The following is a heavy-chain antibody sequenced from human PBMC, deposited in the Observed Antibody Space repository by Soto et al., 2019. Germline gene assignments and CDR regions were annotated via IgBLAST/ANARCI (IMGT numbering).Heavy chain of an antibody. CDR3: ARDRHYDILTGYTPFDY. CDR2: ISSSSYI. D-gene: IGHD3-9*01. Sequence: EVQLVESGGGLVKPGGSLRLSCAASGFTFSSYSMNWVRQAPGKGLEWVSSISSSSYIYYEDSVKGRFTISRDNAKNSLYLQMNSLRAEDTAVYYCARDRHYDILTGYTPFDYWGQGTLVTVSS. J-gene: IGHJ4*02. CDR1: GFTFSSYS. V-gene: IGHV3-21*01.